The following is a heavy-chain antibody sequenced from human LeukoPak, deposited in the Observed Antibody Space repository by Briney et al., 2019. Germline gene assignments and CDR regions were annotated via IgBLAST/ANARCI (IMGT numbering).Heavy chain of an antibody. D-gene: IGHD6-19*01. CDR2: IRYDGSNK. CDR3: AKDPRTGAVSGIFYFDY. CDR1: GFTFSSYG. V-gene: IGHV3-30*02. J-gene: IGHJ4*02. Sequence: PGGSLRLSCAASGFTFSSYGMHWVRQAPGKGLEWVAFIRYDGSNKYYADSVKGRFTISRDNSKNTLYLQMNSLRAGDTAVYYCAKDPRTGAVSGIFYFDYWGQGTLVTLSS.